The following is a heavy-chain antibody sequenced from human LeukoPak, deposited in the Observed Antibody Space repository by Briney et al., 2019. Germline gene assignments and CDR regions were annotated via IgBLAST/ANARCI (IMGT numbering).Heavy chain of an antibody. CDR2: ISYDGSNE. J-gene: IGHJ4*02. Sequence: GGSLRLSCAASGFTFSSYVMHWVRQAPGKGLEWVAIISYDGSNEYYADSVKGRFTISRDNSKNTLYLQMNSLRAEDTAVYYCANNDPYYYDSSGYSYYFDCWGQGTLVTVSS. D-gene: IGHD3-22*01. V-gene: IGHV3-30*04. CDR3: ANNDPYYYDSSGYSYYFDC. CDR1: GFTFSSYV.